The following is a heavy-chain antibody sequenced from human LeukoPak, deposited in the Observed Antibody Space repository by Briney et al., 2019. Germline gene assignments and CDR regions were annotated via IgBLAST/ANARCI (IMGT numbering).Heavy chain of an antibody. CDR2: IRYDGSNK. J-gene: IGHJ5*02. D-gene: IGHD3-3*01. V-gene: IGHV3-30*02. CDR1: GFTFSSYG. Sequence: GGSLRLSCAASGFTFSSYGMHWVRQAPGKGLEWVAFIRYDGSNKYYADSVKGRFTISRDNSKNTLYLQMNSLRAEDTAVYYCAKDAAYYDFWSGYCEGWFDPWGQGTLVTVSS. CDR3: AKDAAYYDFWSGYCEGWFDP.